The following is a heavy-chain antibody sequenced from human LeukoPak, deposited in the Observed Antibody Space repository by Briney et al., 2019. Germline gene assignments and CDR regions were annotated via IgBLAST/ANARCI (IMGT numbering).Heavy chain of an antibody. J-gene: IGHJ4*02. V-gene: IGHV4-39*01. CDR2: IYYSGST. Sequence: SVTLSLNGSVYTCSISGSSYERRCLRQPPGKRREWIGSIYYSGSTYYNPSLKRRVTISVDTSKNQFSLKLSSGTAADTAGYYCPSLLSSVLLWFGESTPDYWGEGTLVTVSS. CDR3: PSLLSSVLLWFGESTPDY. D-gene: IGHD3-10*01. CDR1: TCSISGSSYE.